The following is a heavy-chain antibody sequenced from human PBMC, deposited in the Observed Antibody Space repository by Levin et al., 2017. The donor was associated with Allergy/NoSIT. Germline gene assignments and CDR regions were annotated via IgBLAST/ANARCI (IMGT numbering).Heavy chain of an antibody. CDR1: GGSFSGYY. CDR3: ASREQYYFDY. CDR2: INHSGST. J-gene: IGHJ4*02. V-gene: IGHV4-34*01. Sequence: PSETLSLTCAVYGGSFSGYYWSWIRQPPGKGLEWIGEINHSGSTNYNPSLKSRVTISVDTSKNQFSLKLSSVTAADTAVYYCASREQYYFDYWGQGTLVTVSS. D-gene: IGHD1-26*01.